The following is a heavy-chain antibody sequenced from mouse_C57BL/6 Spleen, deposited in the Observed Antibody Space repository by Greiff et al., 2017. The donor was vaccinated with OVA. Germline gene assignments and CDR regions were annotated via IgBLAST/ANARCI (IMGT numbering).Heavy chain of an antibody. CDR3: AKGDYDVY. CDR1: GYSFTSYY. D-gene: IGHD2-4*01. Sequence: VKLVESGPELVKPGASVKISCKASGYSFTSYYIHWVKQRPGQGLEWIGWIYPGSGNTKYNEKFKGKATLTADTSSSTAYMQLSSLTSEDSAVYYCAKGDYDVYWGQGTTLTVSS. J-gene: IGHJ2*01. V-gene: IGHV1-66*01. CDR2: IYPGSGNT.